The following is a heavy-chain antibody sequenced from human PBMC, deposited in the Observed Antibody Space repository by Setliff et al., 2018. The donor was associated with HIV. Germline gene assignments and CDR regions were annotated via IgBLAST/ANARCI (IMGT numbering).Heavy chain of an antibody. Sequence: GGSLRLSCVASGFDLKFYGMSWVRQAPGRGLEWVSDISGSGGVTHYADSVKGRFTISRDNSKNTLYLQMNSLRAEDTAVYYCAKDQIGSIFIPLDYWGQGTLVTVSS. CDR1: GFDLKFYG. D-gene: IGHD3-3*02. CDR3: AKDQIGSIFIPLDY. CDR2: ISGSGGVT. J-gene: IGHJ4*02. V-gene: IGHV3-23*01.